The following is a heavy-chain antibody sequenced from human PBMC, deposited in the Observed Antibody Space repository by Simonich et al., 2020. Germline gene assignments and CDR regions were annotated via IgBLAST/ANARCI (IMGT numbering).Heavy chain of an antibody. CDR3: ARQLNDFDI. V-gene: IGHV5-51*01. CDR2: IFPVYSDT. J-gene: IGHJ3*02. CDR1: GYSFTSYW. D-gene: IGHD1-1*01. Sequence: EVQLVQSGAEVKKPGESLKISCKGSGYSFTSYWIGWGRQMPGKGLEWVGVIFPVYSDTRYRPAFQGQDPNSADQSISTAYLQWSSRKASDTAMYYCARQLNDFDIWGQGTMVTVSS.